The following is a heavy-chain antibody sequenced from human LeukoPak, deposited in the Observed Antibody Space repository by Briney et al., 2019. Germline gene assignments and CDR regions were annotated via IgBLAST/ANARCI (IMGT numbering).Heavy chain of an antibody. V-gene: IGHV3-20*04. CDR3: ARDWGPCSGGSCYPHY. CDR2: INWNGGST. D-gene: IGHD2-15*01. CDR1: GFTFDDYG. J-gene: IGHJ4*02. Sequence: PGGSLRLSCAASGFTFDDYGMSWVRQAPGKGLEWVSGINWNGGSTGYADSVKGRFTISRDNAKNSLYLQMNSLRAEDTAVYYCARDWGPCSGGSCYPHYWGQGTLVTVSS.